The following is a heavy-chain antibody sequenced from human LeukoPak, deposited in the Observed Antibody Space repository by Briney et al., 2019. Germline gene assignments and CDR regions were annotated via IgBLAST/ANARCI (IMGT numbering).Heavy chain of an antibody. D-gene: IGHD6-19*01. Sequence: GGSLRLSCAASGFTFSSYAMHWVRQAPGKGLEWVAVISYDGSNKYYADSVKGRFTISRDNSKNTLYLQMNSLRAEDTAVYYCARAWGSGWYYFDYWGQGTLVTVSS. CDR2: ISYDGSNK. CDR3: ARAWGSGWYYFDY. J-gene: IGHJ4*02. CDR1: GFTFSSYA. V-gene: IGHV3-30-3*01.